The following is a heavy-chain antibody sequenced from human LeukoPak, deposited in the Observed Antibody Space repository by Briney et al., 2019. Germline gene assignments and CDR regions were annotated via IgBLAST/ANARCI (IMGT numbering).Heavy chain of an antibody. D-gene: IGHD6-19*01. CDR3: ATHSSGWYRKDY. CDR1: GYTFTSYY. CDR2: INPNSGGT. J-gene: IGHJ4*02. V-gene: IGHV1-2*06. Sequence: ASVKVSCKASGYTFTSYYMHWVRQAPGQGLEWMGRINPNSGGTNYAQKFQGRVTMTRDTSISTAYMELSRLRSDDTAVYYCATHSSGWYRKDYWGQGTLVTVSS.